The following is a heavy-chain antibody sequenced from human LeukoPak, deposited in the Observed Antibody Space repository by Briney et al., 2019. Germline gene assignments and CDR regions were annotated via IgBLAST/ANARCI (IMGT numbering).Heavy chain of an antibody. J-gene: IGHJ4*02. V-gene: IGHV3-43*01. D-gene: IGHD6-13*01. CDR3: AKGNREQLAPWLDH. CDR2: ISWDGGST. Sequence: GGSLRLSCAASGFTFDDYTMHWVRQAPGKGLEWVSLISWDGGSTYYADSVKGRFTISRDNSKNSLYLQMNSLRTEDTALYYCAKGNREQLAPWLDHWGPGTLVTVSS. CDR1: GFTFDDYT.